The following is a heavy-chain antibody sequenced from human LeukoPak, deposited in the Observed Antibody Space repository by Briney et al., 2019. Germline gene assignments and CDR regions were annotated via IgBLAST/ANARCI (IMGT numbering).Heavy chain of an antibody. D-gene: IGHD2-15*01. CDR2: ICYSGST. CDR1: GGSISSYY. V-gene: IGHV4-39*01. Sequence: SETLSLTCTVSGGSISSYYWGWIRQPPGKGLEWIGSICYSGSTYYNPSLKSRVTISVDTSKNQFSLKLSSVTAADTAVYYCARSRGAYGAYCSGGSCYPNGGHWFDPWGQGTLITVSS. J-gene: IGHJ5*02. CDR3: ARSRGAYGAYCSGGSCYPNGGHWFDP.